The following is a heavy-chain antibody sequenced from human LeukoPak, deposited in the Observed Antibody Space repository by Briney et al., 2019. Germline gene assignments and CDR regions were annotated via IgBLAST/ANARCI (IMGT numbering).Heavy chain of an antibody. CDR2: IYYSGST. V-gene: IGHV4-59*01. CDR1: GGSISSYY. CDR3: ARALRARITGTTASVYGMDV. J-gene: IGHJ6*02. D-gene: IGHD1-20*01. Sequence: SETLSLTCTVSGGSISSYYWSWIRQPPGKGLEWRGDIYYSGSTNYNPSLKSRVTISVDTSKNQFSLKLSSVTAADTAVYYCARALRARITGTTASVYGMDVWGQGTTVTVSS.